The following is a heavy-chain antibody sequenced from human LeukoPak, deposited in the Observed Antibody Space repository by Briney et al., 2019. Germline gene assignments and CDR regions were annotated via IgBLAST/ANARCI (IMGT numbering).Heavy chain of an antibody. V-gene: IGHV3-30*04. J-gene: IGHJ4*02. Sequence: PGGSLRLSCAASGFTFSSYAMHWVRQAPGKGLEWVAVISYDGSNKYYADSVKGRFTISRDNSKNTLYLQMNSLRAEDTAVYYCARDPSGMITFGGSYRPFDYWGQGTLVTVSS. CDR2: ISYDGSNK. D-gene: IGHD3-16*02. CDR3: ARDPSGMITFGGSYRPFDY. CDR1: GFTFSSYA.